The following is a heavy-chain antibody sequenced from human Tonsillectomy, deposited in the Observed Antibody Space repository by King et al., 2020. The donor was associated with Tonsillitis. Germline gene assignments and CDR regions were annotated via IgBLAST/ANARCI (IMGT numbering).Heavy chain of an antibody. CDR2: IYPGDSDT. D-gene: IGHD3-22*01. Sequence: VQLVESGAEVKKPGESLKISCKGSGYSFTNYWIAWVRQMPGKGLEWMGIIYPGDSDTRYSPSFQGQVTISADKSISTAYLQWSSLKASDTAMYYCARQYYYDSSGYYFDNWGQGTLVTVSS. V-gene: IGHV5-51*01. CDR1: GYSFTNYW. CDR3: ARQYYYDSSGYYFDN. J-gene: IGHJ4*02.